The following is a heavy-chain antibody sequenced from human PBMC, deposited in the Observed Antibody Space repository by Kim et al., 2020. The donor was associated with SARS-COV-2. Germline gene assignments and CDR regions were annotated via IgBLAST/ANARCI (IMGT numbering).Heavy chain of an antibody. CDR1: GGSFSGYY. CDR3: ACPGIWRGYYEDSFDF. V-gene: IGHV4-34*01. J-gene: IGHJ3*01. D-gene: IGHD3-3*01. CDR2: INHSGST. Sequence: SETLSLTCAVYGGSFSGYYCSWIRQPPGTGLEWIWEINHSGSTNYNPTLKSQVTISVYTSTNQFSLKLSSVTVADAAVYDCACPGIWRGYYEDSFDFWG.